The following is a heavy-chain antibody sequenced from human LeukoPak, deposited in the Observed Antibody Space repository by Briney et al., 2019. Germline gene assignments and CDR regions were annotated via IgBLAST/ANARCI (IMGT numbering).Heavy chain of an antibody. CDR1: GGSISSSTYY. J-gene: IGHJ5*02. Sequence: PSETLSPTCTVSGGSISSSTYYWGWVRQPPGKGLEWVGSVSYSGTTYYNTSLRSRVTISIDTSRNQFSLKVTSVTAADTAVYYCARETPAVRNNCFDPWGQGTLVTVSS. CDR3: ARETPAVRNNCFDP. CDR2: VSYSGTT. D-gene: IGHD2-2*01. V-gene: IGHV4-39*02.